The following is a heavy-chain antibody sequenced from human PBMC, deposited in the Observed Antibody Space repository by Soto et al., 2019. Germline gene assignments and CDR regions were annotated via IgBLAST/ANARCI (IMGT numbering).Heavy chain of an antibody. D-gene: IGHD2-2*01. CDR3: ARVPYCSSTSCYWWYFDY. CDR1: GFTFSSYG. J-gene: IGHJ4*02. V-gene: IGHV3-33*01. CDR2: IWYDGSNK. Sequence: GGSLRLSCAASGFTFSSYGMHWVRQAPGKGLEWVAVIWYDGSNKYYADSVKGRFTISRDNSKNTLYLQMNSLRAEDTAVYYCARVPYCSSTSCYWWYFDYWGQGTLVTVSS.